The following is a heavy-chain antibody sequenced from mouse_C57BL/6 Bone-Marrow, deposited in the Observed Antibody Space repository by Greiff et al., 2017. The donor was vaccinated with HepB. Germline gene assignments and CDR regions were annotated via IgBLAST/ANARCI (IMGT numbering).Heavy chain of an antibody. J-gene: IGHJ1*03. CDR1: GFTFSSYA. CDR3: ARGGPTIVTTWYFDV. V-gene: IGHV5-4*01. D-gene: IGHD2-5*01. Sequence: EVQRVESGGGLVKPGGSLKLSCAASGFTFSSYAMSWVRQTPEKRLEWVATISDGGSYTYYPDNVKGRFTISRDNAKNNLYLQMSHLKSEDTAMDYCARGGPTIVTTWYFDVWGTGTTVTVSS. CDR2: ISDGGSYT.